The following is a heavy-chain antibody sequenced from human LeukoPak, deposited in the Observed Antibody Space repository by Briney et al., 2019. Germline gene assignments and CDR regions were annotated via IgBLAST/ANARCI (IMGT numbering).Heavy chain of an antibody. CDR1: GYTFSNYG. CDR2: ISGYNGNS. J-gene: IGHJ3*01. CDR3: ARNPPFSYDRNVGDKLFDV. V-gene: IGHV1-18*01. D-gene: IGHD3-22*01. Sequence: ASVKVSCKTSGYTFSNYGISWVRQAPGQGLEWMGWISGYNGNSQYAQKLQGRVSMTTDTSTSTAYMELMNLSSDDTALYYCARNPPFSYDRNVGDKLFDVWGRGTMVAVSS.